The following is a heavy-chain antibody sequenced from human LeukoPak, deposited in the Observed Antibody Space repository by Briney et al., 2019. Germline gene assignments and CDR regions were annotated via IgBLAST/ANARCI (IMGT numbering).Heavy chain of an antibody. CDR2: ISSSSSYI. D-gene: IGHD3-10*01. Sequence: GGSLRLSCAASGFTSSSYSMNWVRQAPGKGLEWVSSISSSSSYIYYADSVKGRFTISRDNAKNSLYLQMNSLRAEDTAVYYCARDGWSMVRGVIANWGQGTLVTVSS. J-gene: IGHJ4*02. CDR1: GFTSSSYS. V-gene: IGHV3-21*01. CDR3: ARDGWSMVRGVIAN.